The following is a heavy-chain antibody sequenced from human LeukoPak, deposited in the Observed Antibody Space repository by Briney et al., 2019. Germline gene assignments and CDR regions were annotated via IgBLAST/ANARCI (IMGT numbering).Heavy chain of an antibody. CDR2: IYSGGST. Sequence: GGSLRLSCAASGFTVSSNYMSWVRQAPGKGLEWVSVIYSGGSTYYADSVKGRFTISRDNSKNTLYLQMNSPRAEDTAVYYCAKDKQESSSFWGQGTLSPSPQ. J-gene: IGHJ4*02. CDR3: AKDKQESSSF. V-gene: IGHV3-53*01. CDR1: GFTVSSNY. D-gene: IGHD6-6*01.